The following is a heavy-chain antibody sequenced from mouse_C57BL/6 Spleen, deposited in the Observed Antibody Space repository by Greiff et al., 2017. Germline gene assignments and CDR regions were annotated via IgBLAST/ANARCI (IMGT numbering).Heavy chain of an antibody. CDR3: ARGETVVRYFDV. CDR2: IYPGDGDT. CDR1: GYAFSSSW. D-gene: IGHD1-1*01. Sequence: VQLQQSGPELVKPGASVKISCKASGYAFSSSWMNWVKQRPGKGLEWIGRIYPGDGDTNYNGKFKGKATLTADKSSSTAYMQLSSLTSEDSAVYFCARGETVVRYFDVGGTGTTVTVSS. V-gene: IGHV1-82*01. J-gene: IGHJ1*03.